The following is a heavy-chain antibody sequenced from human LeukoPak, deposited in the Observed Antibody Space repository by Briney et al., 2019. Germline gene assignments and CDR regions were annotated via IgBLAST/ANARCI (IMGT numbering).Heavy chain of an antibody. D-gene: IGHD2-2*01. J-gene: IGHJ4*02. CDR1: GFTFDDYA. CDR3: AKDIAMTPRAPFDY. Sequence: GRSLRLSCAASGFTFDDYAMHWVRQAPGKGLEWVSGISWNSGSIGYADSVKGRFTISRDNTKNSLYLQMNSLRAEDMAVYYCAKDIAMTPRAPFDYWGQGTLVTVSS. V-gene: IGHV3-9*03. CDR2: ISWNSGSI.